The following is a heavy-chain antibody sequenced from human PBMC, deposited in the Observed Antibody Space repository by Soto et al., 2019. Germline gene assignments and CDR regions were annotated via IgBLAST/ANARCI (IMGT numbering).Heavy chain of an antibody. CDR3: ASEVGLGWFDH. CDR2: IYSGGST. CDR1: GFTVSSNY. V-gene: IGHV3-53*04. Sequence: EVQLVESGGGLVQPGGSLRLSCAASGFTVSSNYMSWVRQAPGKGLEWVSVIYSGGSTYYADSVNGRFTISRHNSKNALYRQMISLRAEDTAVYYCASEVGLGWFDHWGQGALVTVSA. J-gene: IGHJ5*02.